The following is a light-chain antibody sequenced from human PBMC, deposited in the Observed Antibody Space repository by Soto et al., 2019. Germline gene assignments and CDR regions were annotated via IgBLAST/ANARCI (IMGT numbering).Light chain of an antibody. V-gene: IGLV2-8*01. CDR3: ASYAGTRLFV. CDR2: EVT. Sequence: QSALTQPPSASGSPGQSLTISCTGTSSGVGFYNFVSWYQQRPGKAPKLVISEVTKRPSGVPDRFSGSKSGSTASLTVSGLQADDEADYYCASYAGTRLFVFGSGTKVTVL. J-gene: IGLJ1*01. CDR1: SSGVGFYNF.